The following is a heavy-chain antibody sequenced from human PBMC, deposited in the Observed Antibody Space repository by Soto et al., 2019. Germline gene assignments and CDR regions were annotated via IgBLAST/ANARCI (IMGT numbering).Heavy chain of an antibody. V-gene: IGHV3-30*18. J-gene: IGHJ4*02. CDR3: AKDRVPAASWRYYFDY. CDR2: ISYDGSNK. CDR1: GFTFSSYG. Sequence: ESGGGVVQPGRSLRLSCAASGFTFSSYGMHWVRQAPGKGLEWVAVISYDGSNKYYADSVNGRFTISRDNSKNTLYLQMNSLRAEDTAVYYCAKDRVPAASWRYYFDYWGQGTLVTVSS. D-gene: IGHD2-2*01.